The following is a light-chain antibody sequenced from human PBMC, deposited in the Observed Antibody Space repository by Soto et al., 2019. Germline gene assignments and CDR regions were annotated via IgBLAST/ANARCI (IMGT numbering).Light chain of an antibody. V-gene: IGLV2-14*01. J-gene: IGLJ3*02. CDR2: DAS. Sequence: QSVLTQPPSVSGAPGQSITISCTGTSSDVGGYNDVSWYQQHPGKAPKLMIYDASNRPSGVSNRFSGSKSGNTASLTISGLQAEDEADYYCRSYTSSNRLVVFGGGTKLTVL. CDR3: RSYTSSNRLVV. CDR1: SSDVGGYND.